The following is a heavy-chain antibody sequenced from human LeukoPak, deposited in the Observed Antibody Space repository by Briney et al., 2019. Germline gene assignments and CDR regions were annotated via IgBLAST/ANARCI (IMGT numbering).Heavy chain of an antibody. D-gene: IGHD6-19*01. CDR2: ISGSGGST. Sequence: GGSLRLSCAASGFTFSSYSMNWVRQAPGKGLEWVSAISGSGGSTYYADSVKGRFTISRDNSKNTLYLQMNSLRAEDTAVYYCAKSGGWRYYFDYWGQGTLVTVSS. CDR1: GFTFSSYS. V-gene: IGHV3-23*01. CDR3: AKSGGWRYYFDY. J-gene: IGHJ4*02.